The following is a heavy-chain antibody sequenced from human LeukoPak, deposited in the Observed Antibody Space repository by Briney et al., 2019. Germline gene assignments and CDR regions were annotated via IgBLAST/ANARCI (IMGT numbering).Heavy chain of an antibody. CDR2: ISGSGGST. Sequence: GGSLRLSCAASGFTFNSYAMSWVRQAPGKGLEWVSAISGSGGSTYYADSVKGRFTISRDNPKNTLYLQMNSLRAEDTAVYYCAKDGGYCSGGSCPIDAFDIWGQGTMVTVSS. D-gene: IGHD2-15*01. J-gene: IGHJ3*02. CDR3: AKDGGYCSGGSCPIDAFDI. V-gene: IGHV3-23*01. CDR1: GFTFNSYA.